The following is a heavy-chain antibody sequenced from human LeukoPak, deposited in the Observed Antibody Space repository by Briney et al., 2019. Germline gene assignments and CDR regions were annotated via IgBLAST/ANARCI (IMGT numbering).Heavy chain of an antibody. J-gene: IGHJ6*02. V-gene: IGHV3-66*01. CDR2: IYTGGST. CDR3: ARDKIQLWLSPGGMDV. D-gene: IGHD5-18*01. CDR1: GFAVSSTY. Sequence: GGSLRLSCAASGFAVSSTYMSWVRQAPGKGLEWVSVIYTGGSTYYADSVKGRFTISRDNSKNTLYLQMNSLRAEDTAVYYCARDKIQLWLSPGGMDVWGQGTTVTVSS.